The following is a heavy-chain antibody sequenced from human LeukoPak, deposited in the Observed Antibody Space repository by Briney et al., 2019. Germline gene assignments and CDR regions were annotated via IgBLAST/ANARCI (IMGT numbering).Heavy chain of an antibody. CDR2: ISSSSSCV. Sequence: GRSHRPSCGASGYAFIRHSVNRVPQAQGKGLDSLSSISSSSSCVYYADSVKGRFTISRDNAKNSLYLQMNSLRAEDTAVYYCARVHSLVSGAEYFQHCGEGTLVTVSS. CDR1: GYAFIRHS. CDR3: ARVHSLVSGAEYFQH. D-gene: IGHD3-10*01. J-gene: IGHJ1*01. V-gene: IGHV3-21*01.